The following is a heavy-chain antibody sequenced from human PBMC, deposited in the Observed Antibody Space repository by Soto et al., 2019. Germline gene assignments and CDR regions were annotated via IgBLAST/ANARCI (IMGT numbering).Heavy chain of an antibody. J-gene: IGHJ6*03. CDR1: GGSTSSYY. D-gene: IGHD6-6*01. Sequence: SETLSLTCAVSGGSTSSYYWNWIRQPPGKGLEWIGYIHYSGGTNYNPSLKSRVTISVDTSKKQFSLKLGSVTAADTAVYYCARGFSSSSDKYYYYYMDVWGKGTTVT. CDR2: IHYSGGT. CDR3: ARGFSSSSDKYYYYYMDV. V-gene: IGHV4-59*01.